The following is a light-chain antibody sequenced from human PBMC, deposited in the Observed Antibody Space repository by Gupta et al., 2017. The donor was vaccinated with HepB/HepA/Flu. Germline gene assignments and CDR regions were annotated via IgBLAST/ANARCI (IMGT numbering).Light chain of an antibody. J-gene: IGKJ4*01. Sequence: EVVLTQSPATLPLSPGEGATLSCRASQNVRGLLAWYQQRPGQAPRLLVYDTSNRATGIPARFSGSGSGTDFTLTISSLEPEDFAVYYCQQRSSWPLTFGGGTKVEIQ. CDR2: DTS. CDR1: QNVRGL. V-gene: IGKV3-11*01. CDR3: QQRSSWPLT.